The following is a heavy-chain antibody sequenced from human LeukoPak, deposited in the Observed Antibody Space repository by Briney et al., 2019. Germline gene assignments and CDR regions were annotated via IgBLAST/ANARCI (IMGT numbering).Heavy chain of an antibody. J-gene: IGHJ6*03. D-gene: IGHD4-23*01. CDR3: AREYGGNRYYYYYYMDV. V-gene: IGHV4-38-2*02. CDR2: IYHSGSI. Sequence: SETLSLTCTVSGYSISSGYYWGWIRQPPGKGLEWIGSIYHSGSIYYNPSLKSRVTISVDTSKNQFSLKLSSVTAADTAVYYCAREYGGNRYYYYYYMDVWGKGTTVTVSS. CDR1: GYSISSGYY.